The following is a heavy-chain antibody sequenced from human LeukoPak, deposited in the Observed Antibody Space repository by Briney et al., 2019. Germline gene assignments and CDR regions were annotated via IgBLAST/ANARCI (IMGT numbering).Heavy chain of an antibody. Sequence: GGSLRLSCAASGFTFNSYGMRWVRQAPGKGLEWVAFIRYDGTNTYYADSVKGRFTISRENSKNTLYLQMNSLRDEDTAVYYCAKTGMGVDTDAFDIWGQGTMVTVSS. CDR1: GFTFNSYG. V-gene: IGHV3-30*02. CDR2: IRYDGTNT. CDR3: AKTGMGVDTDAFDI. J-gene: IGHJ3*02. D-gene: IGHD5-18*01.